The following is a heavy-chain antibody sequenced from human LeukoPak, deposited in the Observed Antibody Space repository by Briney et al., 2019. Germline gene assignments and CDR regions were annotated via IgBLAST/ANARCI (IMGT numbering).Heavy chain of an antibody. J-gene: IGHJ5*02. D-gene: IGHD3-3*01. V-gene: IGHV3-30*02. Sequence: PGGSLRLSCAASGFTFSSYGMHWVRQAPGKGLEWVAFIRYDGSNKYYADSVKGRFTISRDNSKNTLYLQMNSLRAEDTAVYYCAKDRPPGITIFGVVGIFDPWGQGTLVTVSS. CDR1: GFTFSSYG. CDR2: IRYDGSNK. CDR3: AKDRPPGITIFGVVGIFDP.